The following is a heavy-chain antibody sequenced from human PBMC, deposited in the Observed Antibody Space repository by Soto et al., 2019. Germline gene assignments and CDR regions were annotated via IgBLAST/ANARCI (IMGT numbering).Heavy chain of an antibody. CDR1: GGTFSSYA. J-gene: IGHJ3*02. Sequence: SVKVSCKASGGTFSSYAISWVRRAPGQGLEWMGGIIPIFGTANYAQKFQGRVTITADESTSTAYMELSSLRSEDTAVYYCARDLKPSQTPRAFDIWGQRTMVTVSS. V-gene: IGHV1-69*13. CDR3: ARDLKPSQTPRAFDI. CDR2: IIPIFGTA.